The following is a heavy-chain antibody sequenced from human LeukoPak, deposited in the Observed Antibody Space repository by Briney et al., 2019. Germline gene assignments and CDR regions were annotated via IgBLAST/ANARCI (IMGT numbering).Heavy chain of an antibody. CDR1: GGTFSSYA. Sequence: SVKVSCKASGGTFSSYAISWVRQAPGQGLEWMGGIIPIFGTANYAQKFQGRVTITTDESTSTAYMELSSLRSEDTAVYYCARGYDFWSGSMGYPMDVWGKGTTVTVSS. CDR3: ARGYDFWSGSMGYPMDV. V-gene: IGHV1-69*05. CDR2: IIPIFGTA. J-gene: IGHJ6*03. D-gene: IGHD3-3*01.